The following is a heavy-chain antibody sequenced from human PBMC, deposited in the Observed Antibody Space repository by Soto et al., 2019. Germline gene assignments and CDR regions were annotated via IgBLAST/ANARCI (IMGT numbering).Heavy chain of an antibody. J-gene: IGHJ6*02. CDR3: AREFGRITIFGVVLYGMDV. CDR1: GGSISSGDYY. V-gene: IGHV4-30-4*01. CDR2: IYYSGST. D-gene: IGHD3-3*01. Sequence: SETLSLTCTVSGGSISSGDYYWSWIRQPPGKGLEWIGYIYYSGSTYYNPSLKSRVTISVDTSKNQFSLELSSVTAADTAVYYCAREFGRITIFGVVLYGMDVWGQGTTVTVSS.